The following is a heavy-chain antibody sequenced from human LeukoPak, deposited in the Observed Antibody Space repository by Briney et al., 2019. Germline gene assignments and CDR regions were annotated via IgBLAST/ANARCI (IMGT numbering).Heavy chain of an antibody. J-gene: IGHJ6*03. CDR2: ISGSGGST. V-gene: IGHV3-23*01. CDR1: GFTFSSYG. Sequence: PGGSLRLSCAASGFTFSSYGMSWVRQAPGKGLEWVSAISGSGGSTYYADSVKGRFTISRDNSKNTLYLQMNSLRAEDTAVYYCARGGYSSSYYYYYMDVWGKGTTVTISS. CDR3: ARGGYSSSYYYYYMDV. D-gene: IGHD6-19*01.